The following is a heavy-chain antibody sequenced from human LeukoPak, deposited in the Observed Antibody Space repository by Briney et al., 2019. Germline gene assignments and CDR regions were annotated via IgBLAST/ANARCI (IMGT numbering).Heavy chain of an antibody. CDR2: ISSSSSYI. D-gene: IGHD4-17*01. Sequence: GGSLRLSCAASGFTFSSYSMNWVRQAPGKGLEWVSSISSSSSYIYYADSVKGRFTISRDNAKNSLYLQMNSLRAEDTAVYYCARDRYYGDYPELVDYWGQRTLVTVSS. CDR3: ARDRYYGDYPELVDY. CDR1: GFTFSSYS. J-gene: IGHJ4*02. V-gene: IGHV3-21*01.